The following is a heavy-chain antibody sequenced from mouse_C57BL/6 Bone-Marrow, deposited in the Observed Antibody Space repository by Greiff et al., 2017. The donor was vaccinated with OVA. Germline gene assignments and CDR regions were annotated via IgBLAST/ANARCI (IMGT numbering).Heavy chain of an antibody. D-gene: IGHD1-1*01. CDR3: TTSEIDYGSGFNWYFDV. Sequence: EVQLQQSGAELVRPGASVKLSCTASGFNIKDDYMHWVKQRPEQGLEWIGWIDPENGDTEYASKFQGKATITADTSSNTAYLQLSSLTSEDTAVYCCTTSEIDYGSGFNWYFDVWGTGTTVTESS. V-gene: IGHV14-4*01. J-gene: IGHJ1*03. CDR2: IDPENGDT. CDR1: GFNIKDDY.